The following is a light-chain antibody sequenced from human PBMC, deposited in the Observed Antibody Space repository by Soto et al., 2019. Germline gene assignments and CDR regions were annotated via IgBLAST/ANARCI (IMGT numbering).Light chain of an antibody. CDR2: EVT. CDR3: CSYAGNTDYV. Sequence: QSALTQPPSASGSLGQSVTISCTGTSSDVGAYNYVSWYQQHPGKAPKLMIYEVTRRPSGVPDRLSGSKSGNTASLNVSGLQAEDEADYYCCSYAGNTDYVFGTGTRSPS. J-gene: IGLJ1*01. CDR1: SSDVGAYNY. V-gene: IGLV2-8*01.